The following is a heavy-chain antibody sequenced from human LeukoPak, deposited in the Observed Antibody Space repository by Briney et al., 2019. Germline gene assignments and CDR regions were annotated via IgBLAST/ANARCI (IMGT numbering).Heavy chain of an antibody. D-gene: IGHD2/OR15-2a*01. CDR3: ARGVEGYYGYYYYYYMDV. J-gene: IGHJ6*03. CDR2: INPSGGST. Sequence: ASVKVSCKASGGTFSSYAISWGRQAPGQGLEWMGLINPSGGSTSYAQKFHGRVTMTRHMSTSTVYMELSSLRSEDTAVYYCARGVEGYYGYYYYYYMDVWGKGTTVTVSS. CDR1: GGTFSSYA. V-gene: IGHV1-46*01.